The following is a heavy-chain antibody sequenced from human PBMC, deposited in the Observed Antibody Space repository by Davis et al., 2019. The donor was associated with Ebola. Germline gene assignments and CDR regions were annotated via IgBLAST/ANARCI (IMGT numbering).Heavy chain of an antibody. CDR2: IYHSGST. Sequence: SETLSLTCSVSGFSISSAYYWGWTRQPPGKGLEWIGVIYHSGSTYYNPSLRSRVTISVDTSKNQFSLRLNSVTAADTAVYYCARDLGLSSGAYYGGRFDYWGQGALVPVSS. CDR1: GFSISSAYY. V-gene: IGHV4-38-2*02. CDR3: ARDLGLSSGAYYGGRFDY. J-gene: IGHJ4*02. D-gene: IGHD1-26*01.